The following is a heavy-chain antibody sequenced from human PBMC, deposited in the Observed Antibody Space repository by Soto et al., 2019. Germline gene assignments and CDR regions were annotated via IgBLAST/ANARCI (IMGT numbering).Heavy chain of an antibody. CDR1: GFSFSSYS. CDR3: ARDRLTVDAREAFDV. J-gene: IGHJ3*01. V-gene: IGHV3-48*02. D-gene: IGHD7-27*01. CDR2: IDPTSSRI. Sequence: EAQLVESGGGLVQPGGSLRLSCVASGFSFSSYSVSWVRQAPGKGLEWMSYIDPTSSRIYYADSVKGRFAISRDNAENSLYLQVNSLRDEDTALYYCARDRLTVDAREAFDVWGQGTMVTVSS.